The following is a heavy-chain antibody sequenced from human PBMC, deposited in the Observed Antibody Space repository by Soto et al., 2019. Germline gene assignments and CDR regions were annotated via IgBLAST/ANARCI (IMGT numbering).Heavy chain of an antibody. V-gene: IGHV3-23*01. J-gene: IGHJ4*02. CDR1: GFTFSSYA. CDR2: ISGSGGST. D-gene: IGHD2-15*01. Sequence: GGSLRLSCAASGFTFSSYAMSWVRQAPGKGLEWVSAISGSGGSTYYADSVKGRFTISRDNSKNTLYLQMNSLRAEDTAVYYCARTQGPIVVVAARVSPHASLIDYWGQGTLVTVSS. CDR3: ARTQGPIVVVAARVSPHASLIDY.